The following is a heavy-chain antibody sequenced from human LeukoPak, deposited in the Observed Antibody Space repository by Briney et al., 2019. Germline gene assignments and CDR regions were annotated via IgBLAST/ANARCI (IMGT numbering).Heavy chain of an antibody. CDR2: IYPSDSDT. J-gene: IGHJ5*02. D-gene: IGHD2-2*02. CDR3: ARSLRYCSSTSCYTNWFDP. V-gene: IGHV5-51*01. Sequence: GESLKISCEGPRHSFHSQWIGWVRPMPGKGLEWMGIIYPSDSDTRYSPPFQGQVTISADKSISTAYLQWSSLKASDTAMYYGARSLRYCSSTSCYTNWFDPWGQGTLVTVSS. CDR1: RHSFHSQW.